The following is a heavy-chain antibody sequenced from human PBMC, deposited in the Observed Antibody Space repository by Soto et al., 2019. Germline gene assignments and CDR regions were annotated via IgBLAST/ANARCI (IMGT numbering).Heavy chain of an antibody. CDR2: IWYDGSNK. J-gene: IGHJ4*02. V-gene: IGHV3-33*08. CDR3: AREDYGGNPYDY. Sequence: PGGSLRLSCAASGFTFNSYGMHWVRQAPGKGLEWVAVIWYDGSNKYYADSVKGRFTISRDNSKNTLYLQMNSLRAEDTAVYYCAREDYGGNPYDYWGQGTLVTVSS. D-gene: IGHD4-17*01. CDR1: GFTFNSYG.